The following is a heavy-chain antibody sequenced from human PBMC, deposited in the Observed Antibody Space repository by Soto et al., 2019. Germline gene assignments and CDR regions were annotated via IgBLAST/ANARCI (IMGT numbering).Heavy chain of an antibody. Sequence: QITLKESGPTLVKTTQTLTLTCTFSGFSLTTSGVGVGWIRQPPGKALECLALIYWDDDKRYSPSLKSRLTIPNDTSNNQVVLTMSNMDPVHTATHYCAHSLPGRVIDYWRQGTLATVSS. V-gene: IGHV2-5*02. D-gene: IGHD3-10*01. CDR3: AHSLPGRVIDY. CDR2: IYWDDDK. J-gene: IGHJ4*02. CDR1: GFSLTTSGVG.